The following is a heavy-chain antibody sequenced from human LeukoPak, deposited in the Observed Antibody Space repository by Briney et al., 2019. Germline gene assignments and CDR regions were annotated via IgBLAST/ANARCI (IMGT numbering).Heavy chain of an antibody. D-gene: IGHD6-19*01. CDR2: IRSKANNYAT. CDR1: GFLFSGSA. CDR3: TAEMEQWPEGYALDI. V-gene: IGHV3-73*01. J-gene: IGHJ3*02. Sequence: GGSLRLSCAASGFLFSGSALHWVRPASGKGLEWVARIRSKANNYATAYAASVEGRFTISRDDSKNSAYLQMNSLKTEDTAVYHCTAEMEQWPEGYALDIWGQGTMITVSS.